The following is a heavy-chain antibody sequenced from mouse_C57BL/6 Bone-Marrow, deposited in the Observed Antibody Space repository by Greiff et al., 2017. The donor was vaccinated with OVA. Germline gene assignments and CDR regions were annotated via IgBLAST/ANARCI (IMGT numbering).Heavy chain of an antibody. D-gene: IGHD2-4*01. CDR1: GYTFTSYT. Sequence: QVQLKESGAELARPGASVKMSCKASGYTFTSYTMHWVKQRPGQGLEWIGYINPSSGYTKYNQKFKDKATLTADKSSSTAYMQLSSLTSEDSAVYYCARRSTMITAFDYWGQGTTLTVSS. J-gene: IGHJ2*01. CDR2: INPSSGYT. V-gene: IGHV1-4*01. CDR3: ARRSTMITAFDY.